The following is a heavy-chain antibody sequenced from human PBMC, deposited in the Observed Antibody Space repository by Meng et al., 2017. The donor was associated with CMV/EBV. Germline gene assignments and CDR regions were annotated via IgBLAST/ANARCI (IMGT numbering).Heavy chain of an antibody. CDR3: AGGEWFDP. Sequence: LRSACAASGFAFSSYGMHWVRQAPGKGLEWVAVIWYTGSNKYYADSVKGRFTISRDNSKNTLYLQMNSLRAEDTAVYYCAGGEWFDPWGQGTLVTVSS. V-gene: IGHV3-33*01. CDR1: GFAFSSYG. J-gene: IGHJ5*02. CDR2: IWYTGSNK.